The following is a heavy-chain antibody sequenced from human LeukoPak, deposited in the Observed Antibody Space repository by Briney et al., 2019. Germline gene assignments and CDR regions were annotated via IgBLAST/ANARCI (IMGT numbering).Heavy chain of an antibody. CDR3: ARDDGRSGGSWDYYYYYYMDV. Sequence: GGSLRLSCAASGFTFSSYSMNWVRQAPGKGLEWVSYISSSSSTIYYADSVKGRFTISRDNAKNSLYLQMNSLRDEDTAVYYCARDDGRSGGSWDYYYYYYMDVWGKGTTVTVSS. CDR1: GFTFSSYS. V-gene: IGHV3-48*02. J-gene: IGHJ6*03. CDR2: ISSSSSTI. D-gene: IGHD2-15*01.